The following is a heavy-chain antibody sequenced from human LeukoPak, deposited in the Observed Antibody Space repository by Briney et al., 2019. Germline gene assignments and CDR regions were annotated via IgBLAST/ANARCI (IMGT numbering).Heavy chain of an antibody. CDR3: ARDVRDSSGYYLRAFGY. CDR2: IHYSGST. Sequence: SGTLSLTCAVSGGSISSTNWWSWVRQPPGKGLEWIGGIHYSGSTYYYPSLKSRVTISVDTSKNQFSLKLSSVTAADTAVYYCARDVRDSSGYYLRAFGYWGQGTLVTVPS. D-gene: IGHD3-22*01. CDR1: GGSISSTNW. J-gene: IGHJ4*02. V-gene: IGHV4-4*02.